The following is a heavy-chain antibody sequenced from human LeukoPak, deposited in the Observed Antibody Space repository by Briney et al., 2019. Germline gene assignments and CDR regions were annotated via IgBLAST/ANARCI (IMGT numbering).Heavy chain of an antibody. Sequence: GGSLRLSCAASGFTFSGSAMHWVRQASGKGLEWVGRIRSKANSYATAYAASVKGRFTISRDDSKNTAYLQMNSLKTEDTAVYYCTRASWIQLAYYYYYLDVWGIGTTVTVSS. CDR3: TRASWIQLAYYYYYLDV. J-gene: IGHJ6*03. D-gene: IGHD5-18*01. CDR1: GFTFSGSA. CDR2: IRSKANSYAT. V-gene: IGHV3-73*01.